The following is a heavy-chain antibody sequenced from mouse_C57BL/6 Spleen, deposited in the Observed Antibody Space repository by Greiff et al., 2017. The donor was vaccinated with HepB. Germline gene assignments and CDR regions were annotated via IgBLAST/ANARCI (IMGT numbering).Heavy chain of an antibody. D-gene: IGHD2-4*01. CDR3: ARTKFYDYDVYYAMDY. CDR2: ISSGSSTI. V-gene: IGHV5-17*01. J-gene: IGHJ4*01. Sequence: DVKLVESGGGLVKPGGSLKLSCAASGFTFSDYGMHWVRQAPEKGLEWVAYISSGSSTIYYADTVKGRFTISRDNAKNTLFLQMTSLRSEDTAMYYCARTKFYDYDVYYAMDYWGQGTSVTVSS. CDR1: GFTFSDYG.